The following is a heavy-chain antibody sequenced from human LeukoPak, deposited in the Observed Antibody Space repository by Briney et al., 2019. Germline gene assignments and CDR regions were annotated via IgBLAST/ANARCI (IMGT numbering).Heavy chain of an antibody. CDR2: IKQDGSEK. D-gene: IGHD5-24*01. V-gene: IGHV3-7*01. Sequence: GGSLRLSCAASGFTFSSYWMSWVRQAPGKGLEWVANIKQDGSEKYYVDSVKGRFTISRDNAKNSLYLQVSSLRAEDTAVYYCARGPREVRLGPYYYYYYMDVWGKGTTVTVSS. J-gene: IGHJ6*03. CDR1: GFTFSSYW. CDR3: ARGPREVRLGPYYYYYYMDV.